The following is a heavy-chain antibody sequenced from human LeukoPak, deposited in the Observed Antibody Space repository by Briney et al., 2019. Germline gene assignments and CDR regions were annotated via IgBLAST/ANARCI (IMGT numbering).Heavy chain of an antibody. J-gene: IGHJ5*02. CDR1: GFTVSSNY. D-gene: IGHD3-10*01. CDR2: IYSGGST. V-gene: IGHV3-53*01. Sequence: PGGSLRLSCAASGFTVSSNYMSWARQAPGKGLEWVSVIYSGGSTYYADFVKGRFTMSRDNSKNTLYLQMNSLRAEDTAVYYCARDQLWFGELSTFDPWGQGTLVTVSS. CDR3: ARDQLWFGELSTFDP.